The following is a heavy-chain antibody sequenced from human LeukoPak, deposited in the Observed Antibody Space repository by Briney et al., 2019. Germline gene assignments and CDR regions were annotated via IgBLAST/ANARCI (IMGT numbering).Heavy chain of an antibody. D-gene: IGHD5-12*01. CDR3: AREPSSGREPTSGRPLDY. J-gene: IGHJ4*02. Sequence: SETLSLTCTVSGGSISGYFWSWIRQPAGKGLEWIGRIYSSGSNNYNPSLKSRVTMSLDTSKNHLSLNLSSVTAADTAVYYCAREPSSGREPTSGRPLDYWGQGTLVTVSS. CDR2: IYSSGSN. CDR1: GGSISGYF. V-gene: IGHV4-4*07.